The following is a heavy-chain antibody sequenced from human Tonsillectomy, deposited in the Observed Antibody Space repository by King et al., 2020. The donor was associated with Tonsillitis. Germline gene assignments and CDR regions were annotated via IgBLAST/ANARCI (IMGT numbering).Heavy chain of an antibody. CDR2: IRRDGGEK. D-gene: IGHD6-19*01. J-gene: IGHJ4*02. Sequence: VQLVESGGGLVQPGGSLRLSCAASGFTFGGYWMTWVRQAPGKGLEWVANIRRDGGEKAYVDSVKGRFTISRDNAKNSLFLQMNSLIAEDTAVYYCARVQGVYSRAWLDYWGQATLATVSS. CDR1: GFTFGGYW. CDR3: ARVQGVYSRAWLDY. V-gene: IGHV3-7*01.